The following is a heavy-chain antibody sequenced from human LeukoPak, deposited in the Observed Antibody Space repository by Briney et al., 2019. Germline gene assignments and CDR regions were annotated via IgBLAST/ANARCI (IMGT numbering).Heavy chain of an antibody. CDR2: LYNAGST. Sequence: PGGSLRLSCVASGFIVSNNYMSWVRQAPGKGLEWVSVLYNAGSTYYAESVKGRFTISRDNSKNTLYLQMNSLRAEDTAVYYCARGQQQAYYFDYWGQGTLVTVSS. CDR1: GFIVSNNY. CDR3: ARGQQQAYYFDY. D-gene: IGHD6-13*01. V-gene: IGHV3-53*01. J-gene: IGHJ4*02.